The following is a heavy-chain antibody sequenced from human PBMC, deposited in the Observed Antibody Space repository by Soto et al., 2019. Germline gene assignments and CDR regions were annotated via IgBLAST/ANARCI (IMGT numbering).Heavy chain of an antibody. D-gene: IGHD6-19*01. Sequence: QVQLQASGPGLMQPSETLSLTCTVSGGSVSSDSYYWTWIRQSPGKGLEWIGYIHSSESTNYNPSLKSHITISLETSKNHFSLKVTSVTAADTAIYYCARGSVAGNFDYWGQGTLVTVPS. J-gene: IGHJ4*02. CDR2: IHSSEST. CDR1: GGSVSSDSYY. CDR3: ARGSVAGNFDY. V-gene: IGHV4-61*03.